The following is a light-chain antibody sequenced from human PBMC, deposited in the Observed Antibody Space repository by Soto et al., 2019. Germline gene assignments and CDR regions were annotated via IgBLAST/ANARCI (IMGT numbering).Light chain of an antibody. V-gene: IGKV3-11*01. J-gene: IGKJ4*01. CDR2: DTF. CDR1: QDISTY. Sequence: IVLTQSPASLSVSPGGRATLSCRASQDISTYLAWYQQKPGQAPRLIIYDTFNRVSGVPDTFSGSGYGTVFTLTINNVAPEDSAIYYCQQRSTWPLTFGGGTKVE. CDR3: QQRSTWPLT.